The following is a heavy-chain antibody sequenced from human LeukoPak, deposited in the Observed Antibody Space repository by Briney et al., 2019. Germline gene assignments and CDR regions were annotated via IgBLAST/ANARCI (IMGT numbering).Heavy chain of an antibody. V-gene: IGHV3-74*01. CDR3: ARGSSDSSGHRRFDF. CDR2: IKSDGSST. J-gene: IGHJ4*02. CDR1: GFTFSSYW. Sequence: GGSLGLSCAASGFTFSSYWMHWVRHTPGKGPVWVSRIKSDGSSTSYADSVKGRFTISRDNAKNTLYLQMNSLRAEDTAVYYCARGSSDSSGHRRFDFWGQGTLVTVSS. D-gene: IGHD3-22*01.